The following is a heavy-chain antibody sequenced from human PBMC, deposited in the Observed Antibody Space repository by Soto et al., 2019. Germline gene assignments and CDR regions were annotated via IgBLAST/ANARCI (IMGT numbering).Heavy chain of an antibody. CDR1: GGTFSSYA. D-gene: IGHD3-22*01. Sequence: SVKVSCKASGGTFSSYAISWVRQAPGQGLEWMGGIIPIFGTANYAQKFQGRVTITADESTSTAYMELSSLRSEDTAVYYCASQEIDYYYGSSGYYGMDVWGQGTTVTVSS. J-gene: IGHJ6*02. CDR3: ASQEIDYYYGSSGYYGMDV. CDR2: IIPIFGTA. V-gene: IGHV1-69*13.